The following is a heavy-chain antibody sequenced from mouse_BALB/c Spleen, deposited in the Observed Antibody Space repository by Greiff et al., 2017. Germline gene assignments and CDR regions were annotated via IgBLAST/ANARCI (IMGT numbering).Heavy chain of an antibody. CDR3: ARQGRTGTGYFDY. J-gene: IGHJ2*01. Sequence: EVQGVESGGGLVQPGGSLKLSCAASGFTFSSYTMSWVRQTPEKRLEWVAYISNGGGSTYYPDTVKGRFTISRDNAKNTLYLQMSSLKSEDTAMYYCARQGRTGTGYFDYWGQGTTLTVSS. CDR2: ISNGGGST. CDR1: GFTFSSYT. V-gene: IGHV5-12-2*01. D-gene: IGHD4-1*01.